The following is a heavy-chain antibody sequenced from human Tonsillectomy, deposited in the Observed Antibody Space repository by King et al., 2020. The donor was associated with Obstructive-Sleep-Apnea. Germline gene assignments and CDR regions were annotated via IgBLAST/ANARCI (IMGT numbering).Heavy chain of an antibody. D-gene: IGHD4-17*01. CDR3: AWDYGDYYFDY. V-gene: IGHV4-38-2*02. CDR2: IYHSGST. CDR1: GYSISSGYY. J-gene: IGHJ4*02. Sequence: QLQESGPGLVKSSETLSLTCTVSGYSISSGYYWGWIRQPPGKGLEWIGSIYHSGSTYYNPSLKSRVTISVDTSKNQFSLKLSSVTAADTAVYYCAWDYGDYYFDYWGQGTLVTVSS.